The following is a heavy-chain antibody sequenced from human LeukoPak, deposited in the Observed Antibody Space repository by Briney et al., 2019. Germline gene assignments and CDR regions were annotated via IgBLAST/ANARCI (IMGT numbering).Heavy chain of an antibody. Sequence: SETLSLTCTVSGGSISSYYWSWIRQPPGKGLEWIGYIYYSGSTNYNPSLKSRVTISVDTSKNQFSLKLSSVTAEDTAVYYCARGRITMVRGAWFDPWGQGTLVTVSS. CDR3: ARGRITMVRGAWFDP. CDR2: IYYSGST. J-gene: IGHJ5*02. D-gene: IGHD3-10*01. CDR1: GGSISSYY. V-gene: IGHV4-59*01.